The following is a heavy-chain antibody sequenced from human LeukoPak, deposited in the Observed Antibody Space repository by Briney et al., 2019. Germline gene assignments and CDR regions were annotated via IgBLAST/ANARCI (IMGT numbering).Heavy chain of an antibody. J-gene: IGHJ4*02. Sequence: GGSLRLSCAASGFSFSSYSMNWVRQAPGKGLEWVSYISSSTSIIHYTDSVKGRFTISRDNAQNSLYLQMNSLRAEDTAVYYCARHSRCGGSCFYFDYWGQGTLVAVSS. CDR2: ISSSTSII. CDR1: GFSFSSYS. D-gene: IGHD2-15*01. CDR3: ARHSRCGGSCFYFDY. V-gene: IGHV3-48*04.